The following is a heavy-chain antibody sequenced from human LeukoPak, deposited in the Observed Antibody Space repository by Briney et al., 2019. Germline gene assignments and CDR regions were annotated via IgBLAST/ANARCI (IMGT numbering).Heavy chain of an antibody. V-gene: IGHV4-59*08. J-gene: IGHJ3*02. CDR3: ARLRFGLLYAFYM. D-gene: IGHD3-10*01. Sequence: SETLSLTCAVSGDSINSDYRSWIRQPPGKGLEWIGYIYHSGSTSYNPSLKSRVTISVDTSKKQFSLRLNSVTAADTAVYYCARLRFGLLYAFYMWGQGTMVTVSS. CDR2: IYHSGST. CDR1: GDSINSDY.